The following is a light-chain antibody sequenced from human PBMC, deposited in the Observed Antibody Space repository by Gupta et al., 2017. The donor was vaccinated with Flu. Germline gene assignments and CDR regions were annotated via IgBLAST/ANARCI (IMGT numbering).Light chain of an antibody. Sequence: SITIFCTGATTDIDNYKYVSWFQQRPGKAPKLMLFDVSRRPAEVSDRFSGSKSANAASLTISGLQAEDEADYYCSSCTSTTPCVFGTGTKVTVL. CDR3: SSCTSTTPCV. CDR2: DVS. CDR1: TTDIDNYKY. J-gene: IGLJ1*01. V-gene: IGLV2-14*03.